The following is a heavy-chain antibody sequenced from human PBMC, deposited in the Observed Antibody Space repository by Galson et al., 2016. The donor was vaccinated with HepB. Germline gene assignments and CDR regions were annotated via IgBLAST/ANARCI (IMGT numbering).Heavy chain of an antibody. CDR1: GFPFSDYY. J-gene: IGHJ6*02. Sequence: SLRLSCAASGFPFSDYYMTWIRQAPGRGLEWVSHISSSSIYTKYSDSLKGRFTISGDYAKGLVYLQMNSLRAEDTAVYYCARGGKSDEGDFFGMDVWGQGTTVTVSS. V-gene: IGHV3-11*06. CDR3: ARGGKSDEGDFFGMDV. CDR2: ISSSSIYT. D-gene: IGHD3-16*01.